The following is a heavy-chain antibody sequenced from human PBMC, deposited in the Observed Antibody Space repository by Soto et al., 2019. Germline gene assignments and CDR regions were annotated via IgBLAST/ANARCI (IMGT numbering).Heavy chain of an antibody. Sequence: GGSLRLSCAASGFTFSSYSMNWVRQAPGKGLEWVSSISSSSSYIYYADSVKGRFTISRDNAKNSLYLQMNSLRAEDTAVYYCARSNQYRDYYDSSGYYSDYWGQGTLVTVSS. J-gene: IGHJ4*02. CDR3: ARSNQYRDYYDSSGYYSDY. CDR2: ISSSSSYI. CDR1: GFTFSSYS. V-gene: IGHV3-21*01. D-gene: IGHD3-22*01.